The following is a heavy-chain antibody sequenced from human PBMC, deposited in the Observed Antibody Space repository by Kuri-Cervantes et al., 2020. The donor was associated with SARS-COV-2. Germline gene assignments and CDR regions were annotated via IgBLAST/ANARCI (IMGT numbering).Heavy chain of an antibody. D-gene: IGHD6-13*01. Sequence: GESLKISCAASGFTFSDYYMSWIRQAPGKGLEWVSYISSSSSYTNYADSVKGRFNISRDNAKNSLSLQMNSLRAEDTAVYYCARGQQLIDYWGQGTLVTVSS. CDR1: GFTFSDYY. V-gene: IGHV3-11*03. CDR3: ARGQQLIDY. J-gene: IGHJ4*02. CDR2: ISSSSSYT.